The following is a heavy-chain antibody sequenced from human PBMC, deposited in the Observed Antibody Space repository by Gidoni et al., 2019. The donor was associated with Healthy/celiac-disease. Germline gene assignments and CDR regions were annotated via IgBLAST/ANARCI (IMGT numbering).Heavy chain of an antibody. D-gene: IGHD5-12*01. V-gene: IGHV3-21*01. J-gene: IGHJ4*02. CDR3: ARDPGYSGYDFDY. Sequence: EVQLVESGGGLVKPGGSLRLSWAASAFTCSSYSMNWVRQAPGKGLEWVSSISSSSSYIYYADSVKGRFTISRDNAKNSLYLQMNSLRAEDTAVYYCARDPGYSGYDFDYWGQGTLVTVSS. CDR1: AFTCSSYS. CDR2: ISSSSSYI.